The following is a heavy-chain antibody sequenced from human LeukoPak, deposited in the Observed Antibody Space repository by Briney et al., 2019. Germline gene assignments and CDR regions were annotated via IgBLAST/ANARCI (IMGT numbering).Heavy chain of an antibody. D-gene: IGHD3-16*01. CDR1: GFTVSSNC. CDR2: IYSGGST. V-gene: IGHV3-66*04. CDR3: ARRRERGASDAFAF. Sequence: PGGSLRLSCAASGFTVSSNCMSWVRQAPGKGLEWVSVIYSGGSTYYADSVKGRFTISRDNSKNTVYLQMNSLRAEDTAVYYCARRRERGASDAFAFWGQGTMVTVSS. J-gene: IGHJ3*01.